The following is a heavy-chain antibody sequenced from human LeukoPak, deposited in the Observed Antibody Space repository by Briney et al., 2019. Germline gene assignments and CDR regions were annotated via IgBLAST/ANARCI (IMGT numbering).Heavy chain of an antibody. CDR2: IYHSGST. Sequence: SETLSLTCTVSGGSISSYYWSWIRQPPGKGLEWIGYIYHSGSTYYNPSLKSRVTISVDRSKNQFSLKLSSVTAADTAVYYCAGGYGSGSYHRDYWGQGTLVTVSS. CDR1: GGSISSYY. CDR3: AGGYGSGSYHRDY. V-gene: IGHV4-59*12. J-gene: IGHJ4*02. D-gene: IGHD3-10*01.